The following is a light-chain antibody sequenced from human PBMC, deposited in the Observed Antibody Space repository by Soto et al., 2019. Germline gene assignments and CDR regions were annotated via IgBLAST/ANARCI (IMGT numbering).Light chain of an antibody. Sequence: QSVLTQPPSASGTPGQMITMSCSGSSSNIGDNPVNWYQQLPGAAPKLLIYINDQRPSGVPDRFSGSKSGTSASLAISGLQPEDEADYYCAAWDDSLNALFGTGTKLTVL. CDR1: SSNIGDNP. CDR2: IND. CDR3: AAWDDSLNAL. V-gene: IGLV1-44*01. J-gene: IGLJ1*01.